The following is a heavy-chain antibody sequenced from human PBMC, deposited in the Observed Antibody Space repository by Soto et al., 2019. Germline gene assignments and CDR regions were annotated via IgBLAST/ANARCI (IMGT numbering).Heavy chain of an antibody. D-gene: IGHD3-3*01. J-gene: IGHJ6*02. V-gene: IGHV3-30-3*01. CDR1: GFTFSSYA. Sequence: GGSLRLSCAASGFTFSSYAMHWVRQAPGKGLEWVAVISYDGSNKYYADSVKGRFTISRDNSKNTLYLQMNSLRAEDTAVYYCARDYYDFRSGYYDLYYYYYRMDVWGQGTTVTVSS. CDR2: ISYDGSNK. CDR3: ARDYYDFRSGYYDLYYYYYRMDV.